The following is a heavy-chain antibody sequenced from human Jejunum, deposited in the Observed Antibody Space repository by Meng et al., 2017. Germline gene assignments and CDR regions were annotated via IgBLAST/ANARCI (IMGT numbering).Heavy chain of an antibody. Sequence: QGEVKEGGGGLLKTLETRSLTCVVYGGSISGYFWSWIRQAPGEGLEWVGEFTRGGTTNYNPSLKSRVTISADTSKNQFSLTLSSVSAADTAVYYCARHEVDFDNWGQGTLVTVSS. D-gene: IGHD1-26*01. J-gene: IGHJ4*02. V-gene: IGHV4-34*02. CDR2: FTRGGTT. CDR1: GGSISGYF. CDR3: ARHEVDFDN.